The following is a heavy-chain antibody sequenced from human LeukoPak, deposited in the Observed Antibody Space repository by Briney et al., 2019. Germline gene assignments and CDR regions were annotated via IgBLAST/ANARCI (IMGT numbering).Heavy chain of an antibody. J-gene: IGHJ4*02. D-gene: IGHD3-10*01. V-gene: IGHV1-69*06. CDR1: GGTFSSYA. CDR2: IIPIFGTA. Sequence: ASVKVSCKASGGTFSSYAISWVRQAPGQGLEWMGGIIPIFGTANYAQKFQGRVTITADKSTSTAYMELSSLRSEDTAVYYCARDFIGSGSYYAGFEYWGQGTLVTVSS. CDR3: ARDFIGSGSYYAGFEY.